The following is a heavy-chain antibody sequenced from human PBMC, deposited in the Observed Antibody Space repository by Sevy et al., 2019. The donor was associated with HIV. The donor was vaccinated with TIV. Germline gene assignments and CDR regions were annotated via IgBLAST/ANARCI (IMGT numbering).Heavy chain of an antibody. V-gene: IGHV7-4-1*01. CDR1: GYTFTNYG. J-gene: IGHJ4*02. CDR2: INTNSGNP. CDR3: ARAHYNYFDT. Sequence: ASVKVSCKGSGYTFTNYGLIWVRQAPGHGLEYMGRINTNSGNPTFAPGFAGRFVFSLDTSVNTAFLQIDSLKAEDTALYYGARAHYNYFDTWGQGSLVTVSS. D-gene: IGHD3-9*01.